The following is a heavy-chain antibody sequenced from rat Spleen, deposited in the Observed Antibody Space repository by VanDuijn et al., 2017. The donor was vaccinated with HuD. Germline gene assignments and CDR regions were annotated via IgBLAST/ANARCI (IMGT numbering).Heavy chain of an antibody. D-gene: IGHD1-1*01. CDR3: TRVGDSRGFAY. CDR2: ITNTGDIT. V-gene: IGHV5-31*01. Sequence: EMQLVATGGGLVQPGRSLKLSCIASGFTFNNYWLTWIRQAPGKGLEWVASITNTGDITYYPDSVKGRFTISRDNAKSTLYLQMNSLRSEDTATYYCTRVGDSRGFAYWGQGTLVTVSS. CDR1: GFTFNNYW. J-gene: IGHJ3*01.